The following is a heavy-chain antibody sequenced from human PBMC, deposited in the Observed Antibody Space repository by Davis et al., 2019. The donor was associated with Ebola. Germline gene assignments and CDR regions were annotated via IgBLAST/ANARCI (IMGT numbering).Heavy chain of an antibody. CDR3: AREDSGGIVGAGGS. V-gene: IGHV3-33*01. CDR1: GFTFHNYG. J-gene: IGHJ5*02. CDR2: IWYDGSSK. D-gene: IGHD1-26*01. Sequence: PGGSLRLSCAASGFTFHNYGMHWVRQAPGKGLEWVATIWYDGSSKDYADSVKGRFIISRDNSKNTLYLQVNSLRVEDTAMYYCAREDSGGIVGAGGSWGQGTLVTVSS.